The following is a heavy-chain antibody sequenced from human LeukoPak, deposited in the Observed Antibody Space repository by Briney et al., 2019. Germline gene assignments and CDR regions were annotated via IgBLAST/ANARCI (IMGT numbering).Heavy chain of an antibody. CDR3: ATSYYDILPGLDS. CDR1: GGSISSSSHH. Sequence: SETLSLTCTVSGGSISSSSHHWGWLRQPPGKVLEWIGSIYYSGTTYYKPSLRSRVTISVDTSKNQFSLKLSSVTAADTAVYYCATSYYDILPGLDSWGQGTLVTVSS. V-gene: IGHV4-39*01. J-gene: IGHJ5*02. CDR2: IYYSGTT. D-gene: IGHD3-9*01.